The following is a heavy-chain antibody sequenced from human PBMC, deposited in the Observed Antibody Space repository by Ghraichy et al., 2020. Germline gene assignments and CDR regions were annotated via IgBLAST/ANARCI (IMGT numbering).Heavy chain of an antibody. CDR1: GGSISSGGYY. CDR3: ARSVVVTATPAPAFDY. Sequence: LSLTCTVSGGSISSGGYYWSWIRQHPGKGLEWIGYIYYSGSTYYNPSLKSRVTISVDTSKNQFSLKLSSVTAADTAVYYCARSVVVTATPAPAFDYWGQGTLVTVSS. D-gene: IGHD2-21*02. V-gene: IGHV4-31*03. J-gene: IGHJ4*02. CDR2: IYYSGST.